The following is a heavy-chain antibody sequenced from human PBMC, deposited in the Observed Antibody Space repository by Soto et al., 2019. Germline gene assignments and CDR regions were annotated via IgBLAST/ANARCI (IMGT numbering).Heavy chain of an antibody. V-gene: IGHV1-18*01. CDR1: GYTFTSYG. J-gene: IGHJ4*02. CDR2: NSAYNGNT. CDR3: ARERGYGDSASGY. D-gene: IGHD4-17*01. Sequence: QVQLVQSGAEAKKPGASVKVSCKASGYTFTSYGISWVRQAPGTRLEWIGWNSAYNGNTNYAQQLQGSDTMTTDTSSITAYMELSSLRSAHTAAYYCARERGYGDSASGYWGQGALVTVSS.